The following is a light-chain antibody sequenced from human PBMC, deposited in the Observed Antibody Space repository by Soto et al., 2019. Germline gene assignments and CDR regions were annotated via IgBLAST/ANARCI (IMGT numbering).Light chain of an antibody. CDR2: EVS. V-gene: IGLV2-14*01. CDR3: SSYTTSTAYL. J-gene: IGLJ1*01. CDR1: SSDIGGYNY. Sequence: QSVLTQPASVSGSPGQSITISCTGTSSDIGGYNYVSWYQQHPGEAPKLMIYEVSNRPSGVSNRFSGSKSGNTASLTISGLQADDEADYYCSSYTTSTAYLFGTGTKVTVL.